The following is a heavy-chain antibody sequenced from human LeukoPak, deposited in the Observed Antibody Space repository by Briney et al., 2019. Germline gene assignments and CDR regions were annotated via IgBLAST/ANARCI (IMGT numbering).Heavy chain of an antibody. D-gene: IGHD5-12*01. J-gene: IGHJ4*02. Sequence: GGSLRLSCAASGFTFRSYAMHWVRQAPGKGLEWVASIRYDGSNKYHADSVKGRFTTSRDNSKNTLYLQVNSLRPEDTAVYYCAKDSGYGTRSSFYWGQGTLVTVSS. CDR2: IRYDGSNK. CDR3: AKDSGYGTRSSFY. V-gene: IGHV3-30*02. CDR1: GFTFRSYA.